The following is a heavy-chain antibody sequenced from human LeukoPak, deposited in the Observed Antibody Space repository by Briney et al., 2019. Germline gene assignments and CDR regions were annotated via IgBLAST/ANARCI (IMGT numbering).Heavy chain of an antibody. CDR1: GYTFTSNY. Sequence: ASVKVSCKASGYTFTSNYMHWVRQAPGQGLERMGIINPSGGSTSYAQKFQGRVTMTRDMSTSTVYMDLSSLRSEDTAVYYCALSAGGSYPHNDAFDIWGQGTMVTVSS. D-gene: IGHD1-26*01. CDR2: INPSGGST. J-gene: IGHJ3*02. CDR3: ALSAGGSYPHNDAFDI. V-gene: IGHV1-46*01.